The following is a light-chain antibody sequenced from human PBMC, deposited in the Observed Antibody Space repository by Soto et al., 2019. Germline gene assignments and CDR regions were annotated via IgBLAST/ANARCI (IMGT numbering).Light chain of an antibody. J-gene: IGKJ1*01. CDR1: QSLLHSNGYNY. CDR2: LGS. V-gene: IGKV2-28*01. CDR3: MQALQTPWT. Sequence: DIVITQSPLSLPVTPGEPASISCSSSQSLLHSNGYNYLDWYLQKPGQSPQLLIYLGSNRASGVPDRFSGSGSGTDFTLKINRVEAEDVGVYYCMQALQTPWTFGQGTKVDIK.